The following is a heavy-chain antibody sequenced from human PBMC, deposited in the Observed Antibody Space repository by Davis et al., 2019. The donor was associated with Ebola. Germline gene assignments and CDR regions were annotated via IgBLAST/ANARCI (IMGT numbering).Heavy chain of an antibody. J-gene: IGHJ4*02. Sequence: ASVKVSCKASGYTFTGYYMHWVRQAPGQGLEWMGRINPYSGGTNYAQKFQGRVTMTRDTSISTAYMELSRLRSDDTAVYYCARLWFGEVGFDYWGRGTLVTVSS. CDR3: ARLWFGEVGFDY. V-gene: IGHV1-2*06. CDR1: GYTFTGYY. D-gene: IGHD3-10*01. CDR2: INPYSGGT.